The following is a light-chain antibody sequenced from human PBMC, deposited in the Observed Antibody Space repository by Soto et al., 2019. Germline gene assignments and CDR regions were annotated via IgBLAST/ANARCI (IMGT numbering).Light chain of an antibody. J-gene: IGKJ2*01. Sequence: EIVLTQSPGTLSLSPVERATLSCRASQRVSSSYLAWYQQKPGQAPRLLIYGASTRATGIPDRFSGSGSGTDFTLTISRLEPEDCAVYFCQRYGSSPPFTFGQGTKVEI. CDR1: QRVSSSY. CDR2: GAS. V-gene: IGKV3-20*01. CDR3: QRYGSSPPFT.